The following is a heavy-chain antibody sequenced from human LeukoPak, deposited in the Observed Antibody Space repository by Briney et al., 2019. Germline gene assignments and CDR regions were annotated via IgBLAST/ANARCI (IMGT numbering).Heavy chain of an antibody. Sequence: GMSLRRSGAASGFILNDYGMHWVRQAPGKGLEWVADIWFDKNQHFADSVKGRFAISRDNSKNTVYLQINSLRAEDTAVYYCARDRHCVNGVCHSPPGMDVWGQGTTVTVS. V-gene: IGHV3-33*01. CDR1: GFILNDYG. J-gene: IGHJ6*02. CDR3: ARDRHCVNGVCHSPPGMDV. D-gene: IGHD2-8*01. CDR2: IWFDKNQ.